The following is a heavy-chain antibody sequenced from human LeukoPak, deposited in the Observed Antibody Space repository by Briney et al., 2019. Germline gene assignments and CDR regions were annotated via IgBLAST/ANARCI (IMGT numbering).Heavy chain of an antibody. D-gene: IGHD6-19*01. CDR1: GFTFTNYA. V-gene: IGHV3-23*01. J-gene: IGHJ6*02. CDR3: AKDPAYGSGWPYGMDV. Sequence: GRSLRLSCAASGFTFTNYAMTWVRQAPGRGLEWVSGIIGSGTTTYYADSVKGRITIPRDNSKNTVYLQMNRLRAEDTAVYYCAKDPAYGSGWPYGMDVWGRGTRVTVSS. CDR2: IIGSGTTT.